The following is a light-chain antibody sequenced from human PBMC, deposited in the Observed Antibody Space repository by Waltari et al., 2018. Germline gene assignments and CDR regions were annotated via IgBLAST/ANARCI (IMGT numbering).Light chain of an antibody. Sequence: QSALTQPAPVSGTPGQSIPISCTGTASDVGDSNLRPWYQQHPGKAPKLMICEVIKRPSGVSDRFSGSKSGNTASLTISGLQAEDEADYYCCSYAGSGTYVFGTGTKVTVL. CDR3: CSYAGSGTYV. CDR1: ASDVGDSNL. V-gene: IGLV2-23*02. J-gene: IGLJ1*01. CDR2: EVI.